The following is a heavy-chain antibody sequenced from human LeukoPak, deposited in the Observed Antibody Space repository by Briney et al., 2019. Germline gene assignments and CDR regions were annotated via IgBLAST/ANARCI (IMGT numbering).Heavy chain of an antibody. CDR3: LAGYYYYYMDV. Sequence: GGSLRLSCAASGFTFNNYWVHWVRQAPGEGLVWVARTNTHGTSANYADSVKGRFIISRDNANNTLYLQMNGLRDEDTGVYYALAGYYYYYMDVWGKVTTVTVSS. D-gene: IGHD6-13*01. V-gene: IGHV3-74*01. CDR2: TNTHGTSA. CDR1: GFTFNNYW. J-gene: IGHJ6*03.